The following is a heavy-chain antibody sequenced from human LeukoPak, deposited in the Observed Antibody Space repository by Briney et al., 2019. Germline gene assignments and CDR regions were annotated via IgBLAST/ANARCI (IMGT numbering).Heavy chain of an antibody. CDR3: AREDYGGNGVGY. D-gene: IGHD4-23*01. J-gene: IGHJ4*02. CDR2: INPNSGGT. CDR1: GYTFTGYY. Sequence: ASVTVSCKASGYTFTGYYMHWVRQAPGQGLEWMGWINPNSGGTNYAQKFQGRVTMTRDTSISTAYMELSRLRSDDTAVYYCAREDYGGNGVGYWGQGTLVTVSS. V-gene: IGHV1-2*02.